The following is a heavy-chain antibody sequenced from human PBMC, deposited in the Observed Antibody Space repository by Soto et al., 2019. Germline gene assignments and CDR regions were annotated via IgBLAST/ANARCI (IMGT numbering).Heavy chain of an antibody. V-gene: IGHV3-7*03. CDR3: ASGTPVRGVIGYN. Sequence: GGSLRLSCAASGFTFSSSWMSWVRQAPGNGLEWVANIKQDGSEKYYVDSVKGRFTISRDNARNSLYLQMNSLRAEDTAVYYCASGTPVRGVIGYNWGQGTLVTVSS. CDR1: GFTFSSSW. CDR2: IKQDGSEK. J-gene: IGHJ4*02. D-gene: IGHD3-10*01.